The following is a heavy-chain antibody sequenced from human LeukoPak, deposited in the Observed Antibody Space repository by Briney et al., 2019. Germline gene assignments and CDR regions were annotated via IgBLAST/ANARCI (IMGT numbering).Heavy chain of an antibody. CDR3: ARARYYGSGSRTYYYYGMDV. CDR1: GFTFSSHW. Sequence: GGSQRLSCAASGFTFSSHWMSWVRQAPGKGLEWVANIKQDGSEKYYVDSVKGRFTISRDNAKNSLYLQMNSLRAEDTAVYYCARARYYGSGSRTYYYYGMDVWGQGTTVTVSS. D-gene: IGHD3-10*01. CDR2: IKQDGSEK. V-gene: IGHV3-7*01. J-gene: IGHJ6*02.